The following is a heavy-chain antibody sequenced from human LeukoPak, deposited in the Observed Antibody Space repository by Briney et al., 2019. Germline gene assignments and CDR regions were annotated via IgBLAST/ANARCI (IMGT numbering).Heavy chain of an antibody. CDR3: AKVVVGKGYPFDY. V-gene: IGHV4-39*07. Sequence: SETLSLTCTVSGGSISNGDYYWGWIRQPPGKGLEWFGSIYYSGSTYYNPSLKSRVTISVDTSKNQFSLKLSSVTAADTAVYYCAKVVVGKGYPFDYWGQGTLVHVSS. CDR1: GGSISNGDYY. J-gene: IGHJ4*02. D-gene: IGHD2-15*01. CDR2: IYYSGST.